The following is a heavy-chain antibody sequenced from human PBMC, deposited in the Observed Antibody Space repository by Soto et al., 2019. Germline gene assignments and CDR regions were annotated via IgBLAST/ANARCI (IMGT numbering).Heavy chain of an antibody. J-gene: IGHJ5*02. D-gene: IGHD2-21*02. CDR3: ARAPYCGGDCYLSRFDP. V-gene: IGHV4-30-2*01. Sequence: QLQLQESGSGLVKPSQTLSLTCAVSGGSISSGGYSWSWIRQPPGKGLEWIGYIYHSGSTYYNPSLKSRVTISVDRSKNQLSLKMSSVTAADTTVYYCARAPYCGGDCYLSRFDPWGQGTLVTVSS. CDR1: GGSISSGGYS. CDR2: IYHSGST.